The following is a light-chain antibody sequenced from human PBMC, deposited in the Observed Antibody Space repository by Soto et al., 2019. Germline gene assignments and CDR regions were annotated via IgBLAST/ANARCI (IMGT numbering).Light chain of an antibody. CDR1: ESVRTS. Sequence: ETVLTQAPGTLSLSPGERDTLSCRASESVRTSLAWYQQKPGQAPSLLIYGASKRATGIPARFSGSGSGTDFTLTISSLEPEDFAVYFCQQHNNWPTFGQGTRLDIK. CDR3: QQHNNWPT. V-gene: IGKV3-11*01. CDR2: GAS. J-gene: IGKJ5*01.